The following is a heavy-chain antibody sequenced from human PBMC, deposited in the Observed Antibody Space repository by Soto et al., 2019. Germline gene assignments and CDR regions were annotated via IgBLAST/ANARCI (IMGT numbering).Heavy chain of an antibody. J-gene: IGHJ4*02. V-gene: IGHV3-15*01. CDR1: GFTFSNAW. Sequence: PGGSLRLSCAASGFTFSNAWVSWVRQAPGKGLEWVGRIKSKTDGGTTDYAAPVKGRFTISRDDSKNTLYLQMNSLKTEDTAVYYCTTDSDTEVRFVYYFDYWGQGTLVTVS. CDR2: IKSKTDGGTT. D-gene: IGHD3-10*01. CDR3: TTDSDTEVRFVYYFDY.